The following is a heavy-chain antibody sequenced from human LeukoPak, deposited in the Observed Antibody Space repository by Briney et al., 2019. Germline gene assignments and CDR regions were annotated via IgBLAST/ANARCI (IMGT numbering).Heavy chain of an antibody. Sequence: PGGSLRLSCAASGFTFSSYWMHWVRQPPGKGLVCVSRINKDGRTITYADSVKGRFTVSRDNAKNTLYLQMNSLRAEDTAVYYCARTGSGNYLLDYWGQGTLVTVSS. CDR3: ARTGSGNYLLDY. V-gene: IGHV3-74*03. D-gene: IGHD1-26*01. J-gene: IGHJ4*02. CDR1: GFTFSSYW. CDR2: INKDGRTI.